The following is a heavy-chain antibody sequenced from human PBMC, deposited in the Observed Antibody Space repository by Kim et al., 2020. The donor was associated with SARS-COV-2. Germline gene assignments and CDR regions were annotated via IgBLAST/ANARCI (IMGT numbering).Heavy chain of an antibody. J-gene: IGHJ6*02. Sequence: GGSLRLSCAASGFTFSSYWMHWVRQAPGKGLVWVSRINSDGSSTSYADSVKGRFTISRDNAKNTLYLQMNSLRAEDTAVYYCARDFGSYYDFWSGYFEPTSSYGMDVWGQGTTVTVSS. V-gene: IGHV3-74*01. D-gene: IGHD3-3*01. CDR3: ARDFGSYYDFWSGYFEPTSSYGMDV. CDR2: INSDGSST. CDR1: GFTFSSYW.